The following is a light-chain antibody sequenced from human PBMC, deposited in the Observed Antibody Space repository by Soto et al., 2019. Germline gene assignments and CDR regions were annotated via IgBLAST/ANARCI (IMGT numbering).Light chain of an antibody. J-gene: IGKJ5*01. CDR1: QSISSW. V-gene: IGKV1-33*01. CDR2: DAS. Sequence: IQMAPSPFTLSSSVGDRGTITFRASQSISSWLAWYQQKPGKAPKLLIYDASNLETGVPSRFSGSGSGTDFTFTISSLQPEDIATYYCQQYDNLPITFGQGTRLEIK. CDR3: QQYDNLPIT.